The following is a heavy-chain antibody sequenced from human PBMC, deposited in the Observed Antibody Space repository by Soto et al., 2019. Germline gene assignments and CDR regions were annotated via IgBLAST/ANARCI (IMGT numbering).Heavy chain of an antibody. D-gene: IGHD3-10*01. CDR3: ANHYGSGSYYNAWGYYYYGMDV. Sequence: ASVQVSCKASGGTFSSYAISWVRQAPGQGLEWMGGIIPIFGTANYAQKFQGRVTITADESTGTAYMELSSLRSEDTAVYYCANHYGSGSYYNAWGYYYYGMDVWGQGTTVTVSS. CDR1: GGTFSSYA. CDR2: IIPIFGTA. V-gene: IGHV1-69*13. J-gene: IGHJ6*02.